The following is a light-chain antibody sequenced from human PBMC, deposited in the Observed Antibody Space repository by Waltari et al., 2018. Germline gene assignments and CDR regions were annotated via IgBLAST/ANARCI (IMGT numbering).Light chain of an antibody. CDR3: ATWDDSLNAWI. J-gene: IGLJ2*01. CDR2: RSD. Sequence: QSLLTQPPSISGAPGPRVTISCSGGRSTIGRHRVHLYAQVPGTTPKLLMYRSDQRPSGGSDRFSGSKSGTSASLAITGLLSADEADYICATWDDSLNAWIFGGGTRLTVL. V-gene: IGLV1-44*01. CDR1: RSTIGRHR.